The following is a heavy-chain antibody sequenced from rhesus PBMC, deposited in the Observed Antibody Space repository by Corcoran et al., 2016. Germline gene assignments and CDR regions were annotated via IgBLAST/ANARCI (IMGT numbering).Heavy chain of an antibody. CDR1: GFTFSRYE. CDR2: MSEGGVTK. V-gene: IGHV3-100*02. CDR3: TRVDY. J-gene: IGHJ4*01. Sequence: DVQLVESGGGLVKPGGSLSLSCVASGFTFSRYEIHWVRQAPGKGLEWVAVMSEGGVTKYYADAVKGRLTISRDNAKNALLLQMNSLRAEDTAVYYCTRVDYWGQGVLVTVSS.